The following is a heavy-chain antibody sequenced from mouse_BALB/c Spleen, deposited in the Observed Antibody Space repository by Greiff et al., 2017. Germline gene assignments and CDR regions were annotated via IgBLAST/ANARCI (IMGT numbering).Heavy chain of an antibody. J-gene: IGHJ2*01. V-gene: IGHV14-1*02. CDR3: ASGLRGDY. Sequence: VQLKESGAELVRPGALVKLSCKASGFNIKDYYMHWVKQRPEQGLEWIGWIDPENGNTIYDPKFQGKASITADTSSNTAYLQLSSLTSEDTAVYYCASGLRGDYWGQGTTLTVSS. CDR2: IDPENGNT. D-gene: IGHD1-1*01. CDR1: GFNIKDYY.